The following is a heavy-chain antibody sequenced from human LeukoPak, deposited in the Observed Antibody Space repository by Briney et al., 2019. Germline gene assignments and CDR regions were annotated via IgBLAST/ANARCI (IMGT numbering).Heavy chain of an antibody. D-gene: IGHD6-19*01. V-gene: IGHV3-7*01. CDR1: GFTFSSYW. Sequence: GGSLRLSCAASGFTFSSYWMSWVRQAPGKGLEWVANIKQDGSEKYYVDSVKGRFTISRDNAKNSLYLQMNSLRAEDTAVYYCARGSGSSGWTHIDYWGQGTLVTVSS. CDR3: ARGSGSSGWTHIDY. J-gene: IGHJ4*02. CDR2: IKQDGSEK.